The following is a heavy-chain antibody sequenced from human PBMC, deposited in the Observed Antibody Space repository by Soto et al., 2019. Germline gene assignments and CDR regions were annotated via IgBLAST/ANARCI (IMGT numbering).Heavy chain of an antibody. CDR2: IHYSGST. CDR3: ARLASGYSNYNCFDP. V-gene: IGHV4-39*01. D-gene: IGHD4-4*01. CDR1: GGSISSRSYY. Sequence: QLQVQESGPGLVKPSETLSLTCTVSGGSISSRSYYWGWIRQPPNKGLEWMGNIHYSGSTDYHPSLTNRVTISVGTSKNQFSLNLSSVTAADTAVYYCARLASGYSNYNCFDPWGQGTLVTVSS. J-gene: IGHJ5*02.